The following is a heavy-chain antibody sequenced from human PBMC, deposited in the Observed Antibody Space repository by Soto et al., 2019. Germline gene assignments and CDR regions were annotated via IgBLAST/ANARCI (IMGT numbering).Heavy chain of an antibody. CDR1: GGTFSSYA. J-gene: IGHJ3*02. D-gene: IGHD3-22*01. CDR2: IIPIFGTA. Sequence: QVQLVQSGAEVKKPGSSVKVSCKASGGTFSSYAISWVRQAPGQGLEWMGGIIPIFGTANNAQKFQGRVTITADESTSTAYMELSSLRSEDTAVYYCARDPYYYDSSGYYGSDAFDIWGQGTMVTVSS. V-gene: IGHV1-69*01. CDR3: ARDPYYYDSSGYYGSDAFDI.